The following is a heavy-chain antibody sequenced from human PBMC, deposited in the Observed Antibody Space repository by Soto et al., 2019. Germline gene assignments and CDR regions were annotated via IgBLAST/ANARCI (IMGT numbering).Heavy chain of an antibody. V-gene: IGHV5-51*01. CDR2: IYPGDSDM. CDR1: GYSFTNYW. J-gene: IGHJ4*02. D-gene: IGHD3-3*01. CDR3: ARISRDFWSGFDY. Sequence: GESLKISCEGVGYSFTNYWIAWVRQMPGKGPEWMGTIYPGDSDMRYSPSFRGQVTMSVDQSINTAYLQWGSLTASDTAIYYCARISRDFWSGFDYWGQGTVVTSPQ.